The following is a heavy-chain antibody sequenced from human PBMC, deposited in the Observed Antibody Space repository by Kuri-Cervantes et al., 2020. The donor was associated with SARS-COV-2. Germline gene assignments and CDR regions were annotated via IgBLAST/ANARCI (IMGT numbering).Heavy chain of an antibody. Sequence: AWVPVSCKASGYTLPGYYMHWVRQAPGQGLEWMGWINPNSGGTNYAQKFQGWATITRDTSASTAYMELSSLRSEDTAVYYCARRKDYYDILTGYYRNYYFDYWDQGTLVTVSS. J-gene: IGHJ4*02. CDR2: INPNSGGT. V-gene: IGHV1-2*04. CDR1: GYTLPGYY. CDR3: ARRKDYYDILTGYYRNYYFDY. D-gene: IGHD3-9*01.